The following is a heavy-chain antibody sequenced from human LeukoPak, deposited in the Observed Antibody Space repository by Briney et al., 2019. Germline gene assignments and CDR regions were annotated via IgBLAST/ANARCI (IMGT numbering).Heavy chain of an antibody. J-gene: IGHJ4*02. CDR2: IYTSGST. D-gene: IGHD2-2*01. CDR1: GGSISSGSYY. Sequence: PSETLSLTCTVSGGSISSGSYYWSWIRQPAGKGLEWIGRIYTSGSTNYNPSLRSRVTISVDTSKNQFSLKLSSVTAADTAVYYCARAAVSSTSPADYWGQGTLVTVSS. V-gene: IGHV4-61*02. CDR3: ARAAVSSTSPADY.